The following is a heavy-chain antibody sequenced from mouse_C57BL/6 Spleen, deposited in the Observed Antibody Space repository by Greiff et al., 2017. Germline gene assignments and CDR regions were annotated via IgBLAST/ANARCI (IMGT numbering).Heavy chain of an antibody. CDR3: ARLTTEVGRWCFEV. CDR2: IDPSASYT. Sequence: VQLQQPGAELVKPGASVKLSCKASGYTFTSYWMQWVKQRPGQGLAWIGEIDPSASYTNYNHKFKGKATLTVDTSSSTAYMQLRSLPSEDSAVYDCARLTTEVGRWCFEVWGTGTTGTVSA. D-gene: IGHD1-1*02. J-gene: IGHJ1*03. CDR1: GYTFTSYW. V-gene: IGHV1-50*01.